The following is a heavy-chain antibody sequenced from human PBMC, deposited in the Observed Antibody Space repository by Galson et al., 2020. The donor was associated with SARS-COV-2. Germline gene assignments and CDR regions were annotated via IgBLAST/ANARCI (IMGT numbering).Heavy chain of an antibody. Sequence: ASVTVSCKASGFTFTDYYMNWVRQAPGQGLEWVGWINPYSGDTDQAQKFQGRVTMTSDTTINTAYMELSSLRSDDTARYYCASGDYGVSWGQGTLITVSS. CDR3: ASGDYGVS. CDR1: GFTFTDYY. V-gene: IGHV1-2*02. J-gene: IGHJ1*01. D-gene: IGHD4-17*01. CDR2: INPYSGDT.